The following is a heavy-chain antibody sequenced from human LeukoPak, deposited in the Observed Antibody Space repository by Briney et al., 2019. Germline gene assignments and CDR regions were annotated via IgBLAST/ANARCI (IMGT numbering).Heavy chain of an antibody. J-gene: IGHJ3*02. Sequence: GESLKISCKGSGYSFTSYWIGWVRQMPGKGLEWMGIIYPGDSDTRYSPSFQGQVTISADKSISTAYLQWSSLKASDTAMYYCARRILTGYCSSTSCPGPYDAFDIWGQGTMVTVSS. CDR3: ARRILTGYCSSTSCPGPYDAFDI. CDR2: IYPGDSDT. D-gene: IGHD2-2*01. CDR1: GYSFTSYW. V-gene: IGHV5-51*01.